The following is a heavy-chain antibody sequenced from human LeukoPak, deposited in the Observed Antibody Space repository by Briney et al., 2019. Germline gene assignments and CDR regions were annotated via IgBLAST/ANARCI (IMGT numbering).Heavy chain of an antibody. CDR2: IYYSGHT. J-gene: IGHJ4*02. V-gene: IGHV4-59*01. CDR3: AGGGTRDNWVYYIDY. D-gene: IGHD1-1*01. Sequence: PSETLSLTCAVSGGSISNYYWSWIRQSPEKGLEWIGYIYYSGHTNYNPSLKSRVTMSVDTSKNQFSLKLTSVTAADTAVYYCAGGGTRDNWVYYIDYWGQGTLVTVSS. CDR1: GGSISNYY.